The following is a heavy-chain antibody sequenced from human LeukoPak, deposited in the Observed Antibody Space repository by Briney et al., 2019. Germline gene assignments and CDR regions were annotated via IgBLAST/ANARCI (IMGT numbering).Heavy chain of an antibody. CDR2: IKQDGSEK. V-gene: IGHV3-7*03. Sequence: PGGSLRVSCAASGFTFSSDWMSCVRQAPGKGLEWVANIKQDGSEKYYVDSVKGRFTISRDNAKNSLYLQMNSLRAEDTAVYYCARDFLPFDCWGQGTLVTVAS. CDR1: GFTFSSDW. D-gene: IGHD2/OR15-2a*01. J-gene: IGHJ4*02. CDR3: ARDFLPFDC.